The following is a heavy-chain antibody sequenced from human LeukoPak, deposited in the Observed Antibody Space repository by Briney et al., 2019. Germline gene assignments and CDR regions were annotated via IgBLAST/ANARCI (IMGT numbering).Heavy chain of an antibody. D-gene: IGHD3-22*01. CDR3: AREGYYDSSGSYFDY. V-gene: IGHV1-46*01. CDR1: GYTFTSYY. J-gene: IGHJ4*02. CDR2: INPSGGST. Sequence: ASVKVSCKASGYTFTSYYMHWVRQAPGQGLEWMGIINPSGGSTNYAQKFQGRVTITADESTSTAYMELSSLRSEDTAVYYCAREGYYDSSGSYFDYWGQGTLVTVSS.